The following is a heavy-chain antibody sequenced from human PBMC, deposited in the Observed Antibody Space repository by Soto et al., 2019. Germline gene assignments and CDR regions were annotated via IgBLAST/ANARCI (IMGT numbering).Heavy chain of an antibody. CDR1: GFSFSNYA. D-gene: IGHD1-26*01. CDR3: ALAEGAEGVVWFDT. CDR2: IGGSGAET. V-gene: IGHV3-23*01. J-gene: IGHJ5*02. Sequence: EVHLLESGGDLVQPGGSLSVSCVASGFSFSNYAMSWVRQAPGKGLEWVSGIGGSGAETHYADSVKGRFTISRDNSKNTVYLEMRSLNVGDTAVYYCALAEGAEGVVWFDTWGRGTLVTVSS.